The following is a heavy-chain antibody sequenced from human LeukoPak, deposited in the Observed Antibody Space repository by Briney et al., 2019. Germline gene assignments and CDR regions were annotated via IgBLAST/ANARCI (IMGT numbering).Heavy chain of an antibody. Sequence: PSETLSLTCTVSGGSISSYYWSWIRQPPGKGLEWIGYIYYSGSTNYNPSLKSRVTISVDTSKNQFSLKLSSVTAADTAVYYCARDLSSSGWFDYWGQGTLVTVSS. D-gene: IGHD6-19*01. V-gene: IGHV4-59*01. CDR1: GGSISSYY. J-gene: IGHJ4*02. CDR2: IYYSGST. CDR3: ARDLSSSGWFDY.